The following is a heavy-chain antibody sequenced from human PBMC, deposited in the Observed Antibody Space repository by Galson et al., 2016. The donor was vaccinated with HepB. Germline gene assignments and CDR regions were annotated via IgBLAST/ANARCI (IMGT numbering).Heavy chain of an antibody. V-gene: IGHV4-31*03. Sequence: LSLTCTVSGGSISSHDYYWNWIRQHPGKGLEWIGYIYYSGSSYYNPSLGGRVTMSVDTSKNQFSLKLSSVTAADTAVYYCARDSGNCSSTSCFENWFDPWGQGTLVTVSS. CDR3: ARDSGNCSSTSCFENWFDP. J-gene: IGHJ5*02. D-gene: IGHD2-2*01. CDR2: IYYSGSS. CDR1: GGSISSHDYY.